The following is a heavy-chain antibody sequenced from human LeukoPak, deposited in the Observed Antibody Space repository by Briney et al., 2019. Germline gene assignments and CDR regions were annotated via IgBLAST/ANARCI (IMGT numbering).Heavy chain of an antibody. CDR3: ARSDAGFGDPRGWFDP. D-gene: IGHD3-10*01. CDR2: INPNSGGT. J-gene: IGHJ5*02. Sequence: ASVKVSCKASGYTFTGYYMHWVRQAPGQGLEWMGWINPNSGGTNYAQKFQGRVTMTRDASISTAYMELSRLRSDDTAVYYCARSDAGFGDPRGWFDPWGQGTLVTVSS. V-gene: IGHV1-2*02. CDR1: GYTFTGYY.